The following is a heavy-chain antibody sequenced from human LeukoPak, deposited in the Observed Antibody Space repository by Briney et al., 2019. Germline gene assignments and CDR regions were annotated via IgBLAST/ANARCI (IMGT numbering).Heavy chain of an antibody. J-gene: IGHJ4*02. CDR3: ARDVWTGVAVSDY. V-gene: IGHV3-7*01. CDR2: IKEDGSIQ. Sequence: GGSLRLSCVAFGFTFSSYWMTWVRQAPGKGLEWLANIKEDGSIQYYLDSVRGRFTISRDNAKTSVYLQLNSPRADDTAVYYCARDVWTGVAVSDYWGQGTLVTVSS. CDR1: GFTFSSYW. D-gene: IGHD6-19*01.